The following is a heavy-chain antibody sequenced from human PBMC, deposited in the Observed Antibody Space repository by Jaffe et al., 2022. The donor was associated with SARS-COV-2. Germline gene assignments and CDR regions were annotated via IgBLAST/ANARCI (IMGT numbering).Heavy chain of an antibody. CDR2: ISSSSSTI. J-gene: IGHJ6*02. CDR1: GFTFSSYS. CDR3: AREAPFLSSRLVLGMDV. Sequence: EVQLVESGGGLVQPGGSLRLSCAASGFTFSSYSMNWVRQAPGKGLEWVSYISSSSSTIYYADSVKGRFTISRDNAKNSLYLQMNSLRDEDTAVYYCAREAPFLSSRLVLGMDVWGQGTTVTVSS. D-gene: IGHD6-13*01. V-gene: IGHV3-48*02.